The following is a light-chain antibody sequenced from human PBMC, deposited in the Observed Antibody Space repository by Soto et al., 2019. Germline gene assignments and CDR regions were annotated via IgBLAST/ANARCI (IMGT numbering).Light chain of an antibody. J-gene: IGKJ2*01. CDR1: QTVKSY. V-gene: IGKV3-15*01. CDR3: QQYNTLPPRYP. Sequence: EREVTQSPATLSVSPGGRATLSCRASQTVKSYLAWYQQRPGQPPRLLIYGASTRATDIPARFSGSGSGPALSLTIGSLQSEDFAVYYCQQYNTLPPRYPFGEETKLELK. CDR2: GAS.